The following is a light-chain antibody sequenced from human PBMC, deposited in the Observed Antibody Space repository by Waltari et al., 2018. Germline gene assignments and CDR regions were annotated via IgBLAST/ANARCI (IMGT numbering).Light chain of an antibody. CDR1: NIGRKS. CDR3: QVWDSGSDHKV. CDR2: YDT. Sequence: SYVLTQPPSVSVAPGGTATITCGGNNIGRKSVHWYQQKPGQAPVLVIDYDTDRPSGIPERFSGSNSGNTATLTISRVEVGDEADFFCQVWDSGSDHKVFGGGTKLTVL. J-gene: IGLJ3*02. V-gene: IGLV3-21*01.